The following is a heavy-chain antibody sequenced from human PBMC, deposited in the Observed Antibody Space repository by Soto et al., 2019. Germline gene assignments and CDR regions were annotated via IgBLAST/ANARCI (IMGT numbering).Heavy chain of an antibody. CDR3: ARGRGYSYGLDP. V-gene: IGHV4-30-4*01. CDR2: ISYSGTT. D-gene: IGHD5-18*01. Sequence: SETLSLTCTVSGGSISSGGYYWSWIRQPPGEGLEWIGFISYSGTTSYSPSLKSRVAISLDTSKKQFSLSLSSVTAADTAVYYCARGRGYSYGLDPWGQGTLVTVSS. J-gene: IGHJ5*02. CDR1: GGSISSGGYY.